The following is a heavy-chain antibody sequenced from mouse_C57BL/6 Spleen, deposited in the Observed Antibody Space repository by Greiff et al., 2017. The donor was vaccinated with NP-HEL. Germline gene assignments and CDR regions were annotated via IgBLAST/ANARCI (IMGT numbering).Heavy chain of an antibody. J-gene: IGHJ3*01. V-gene: IGHV1-69*01. CDR3: ARWSTAQASFAY. D-gene: IGHD3-2*02. Sequence: QVQLQQPGAELVMPGASVKLSCKASGYTFTSYWMHWVKQRPGQGLEWIGEIDPSDSYTNYNQKFKGKSTLTVDKSSSTAYMQLSSLTSEDSAVYYCARWSTAQASFAYWGQGTLVTVSA. CDR2: IDPSDSYT. CDR1: GYTFTSYW.